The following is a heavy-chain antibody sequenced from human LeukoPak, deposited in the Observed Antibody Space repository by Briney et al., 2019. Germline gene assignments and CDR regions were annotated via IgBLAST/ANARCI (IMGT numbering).Heavy chain of an antibody. CDR2: IYYSGNT. CDR3: ARRGYCSSTSCHYFDS. D-gene: IGHD2-2*01. J-gene: IGHJ4*02. CDR1: GGSISSYY. Sequence: SETLSLTCTVSGGSISSYYWGWIRQPPGKGLEWIGTIYYSGNTYYNPSLKSRVTISVDTSKNQFSLKLSSVTAADTAVYYCARRGYCSSTSCHYFDSWGQGTLVTVSS. V-gene: IGHV4-39*01.